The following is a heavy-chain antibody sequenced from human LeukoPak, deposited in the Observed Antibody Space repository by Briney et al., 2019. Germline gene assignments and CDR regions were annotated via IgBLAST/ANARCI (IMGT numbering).Heavy chain of an antibody. CDR1: GGSISSGGYY. Sequence: PSQTLSLTCTISGGSISSGGYYWSWIRQHPGKGLEWIGYIYYSGSTYYNPSLKSRVTISVDTSKNQFSPKLSSVTAADTAVYYCARERGFIVVVPAAIPALPPEDYGMDVWGQGTTVTVSS. J-gene: IGHJ6*02. V-gene: IGHV4-31*03. D-gene: IGHD2-2*02. CDR3: ARERGFIVVVPAAIPALPPEDYGMDV. CDR2: IYYSGST.